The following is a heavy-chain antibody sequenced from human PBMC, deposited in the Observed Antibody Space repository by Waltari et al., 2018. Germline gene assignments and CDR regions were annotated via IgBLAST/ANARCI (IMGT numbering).Heavy chain of an antibody. V-gene: IGHV4-4*07. CDR2: IYSSGSS. J-gene: IGHJ4*02. CDR1: GVSISSYY. Sequence: QVQLQESGPGLVKSSETLSLTCSVSGVSISSYYWSWVRQPAGKGLEWIGRIYSSGSSDYNPSLKSRVTMSVDTSKNHFSLKLTSVTAAVTAVYYCARVGSGWYGGEFDYWGQGALVTVSS. D-gene: IGHD6-19*01. CDR3: ARVGSGWYGGEFDY.